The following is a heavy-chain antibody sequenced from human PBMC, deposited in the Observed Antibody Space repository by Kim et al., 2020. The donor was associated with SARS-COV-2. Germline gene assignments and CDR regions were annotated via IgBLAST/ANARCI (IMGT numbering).Heavy chain of an antibody. J-gene: IGHJ4*02. V-gene: IGHV3-23*01. CDR2: FSSGSGGVT. Sequence: GGSLRLSCAASGFTFINYAMSWVRQAPGKGLEWVSAFSSGSGGVTYYADSAKGRFTISRDNSKNTVYLQMNSLRAEDTAVYYCARDYRSGYSGYDIGDWGQGTLVTVSS. D-gene: IGHD5-12*01. CDR1: GFTFINYA. CDR3: ARDYRSGYSGYDIGD.